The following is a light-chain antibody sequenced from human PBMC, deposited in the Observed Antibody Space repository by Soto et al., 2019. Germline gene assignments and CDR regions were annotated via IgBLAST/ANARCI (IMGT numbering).Light chain of an antibody. CDR3: QQSYSTPPT. CDR2: KAS. J-gene: IGKJ1*01. Sequence: DIQMTQSPSSLSASVEDRVIITCRASQSISNHLNWYQQKPGKAPKRLIYKASSLESGVPSRFSGSGSGTDFTLTISSLQPEDFATYYCQQSYSTPPTFGQGTKVDIK. V-gene: IGKV1-39*01. CDR1: QSISNH.